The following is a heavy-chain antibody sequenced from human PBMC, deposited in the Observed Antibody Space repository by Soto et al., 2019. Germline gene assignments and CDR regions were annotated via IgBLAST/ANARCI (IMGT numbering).Heavy chain of an antibody. CDR3: AKSVYNWNDGFFDY. V-gene: IGHV3-30*18. CDR2: ISYDGINK. D-gene: IGHD1-1*01. Sequence: QVQLVESGGGVVQPGRSLRLSCAASGFTFSSYGMHWVRQAPGKGLERVAVISYDGINKYYADSVKGRFTISRDNSKNTLYLQMNSLRAEDTAVYYCAKSVYNWNDGFFDYWGQGTLVTVSS. CDR1: GFTFSSYG. J-gene: IGHJ4*02.